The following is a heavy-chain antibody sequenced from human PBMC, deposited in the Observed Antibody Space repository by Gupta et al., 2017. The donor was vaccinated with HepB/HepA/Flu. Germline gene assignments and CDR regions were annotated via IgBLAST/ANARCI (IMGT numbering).Heavy chain of an antibody. D-gene: IGHD3-16*02. CDR1: GFTFSSYA. J-gene: IGHJ4*02. Sequence: QVQLVESGGGVVQPGRSLRLSCAASGFTFSSYAIHWVRQAPGKGLEWVAVISYDGSNKYYADSVKGRFTISRDNSKNTLYLQMNSLRAEDTAVYYCARDNLITFGGVIIYWGQGTLVTVSS. V-gene: IGHV3-30-3*01. CDR3: ARDNLITFGGVIIY. CDR2: ISYDGSNK.